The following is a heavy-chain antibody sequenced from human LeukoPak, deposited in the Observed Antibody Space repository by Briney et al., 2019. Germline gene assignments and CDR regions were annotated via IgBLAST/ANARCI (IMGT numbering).Heavy chain of an antibody. CDR2: INPNTAGT. CDR1: GYTFTGYY. Sequence: SVKVSCKASGYTFTGYYFHWVRQAPGQGLEWMGWINPNTAGTNYAQKFLGRVTLTWDTSISTAYMELNRLTSDDTAVYFCATSAGDYKAGYYYYLGVWGKGTSVTVSS. V-gene: IGHV1-2*02. D-gene: IGHD4-17*01. CDR3: ATSAGDYKAGYYYYLGV. J-gene: IGHJ6*03.